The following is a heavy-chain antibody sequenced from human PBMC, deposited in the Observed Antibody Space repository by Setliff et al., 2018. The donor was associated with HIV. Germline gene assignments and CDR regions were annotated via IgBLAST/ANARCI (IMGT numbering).Heavy chain of an antibody. J-gene: IGHJ6*02. CDR2: IYPGDSDT. CDR1: GYSFSSYW. D-gene: IGHD2-15*01. CDR3: ARLGGICSGGSCTALAYTMDV. Sequence: GESPKISCKGSGYSFSSYWIGWVRQMPGKGLEWMGIIYPGDSDTRYSPSFQGQVTISADKSISTAYLQCSSLKASDTAMYYCARLGGICSGGSCTALAYTMDVWGQGTTVTVSS. V-gene: IGHV5-51*01.